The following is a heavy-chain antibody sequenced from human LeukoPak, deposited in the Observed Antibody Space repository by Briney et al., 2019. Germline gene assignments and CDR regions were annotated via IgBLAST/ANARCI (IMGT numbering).Heavy chain of an antibody. V-gene: IGHV4-39*07. CDR1: GGSISSSSYY. D-gene: IGHD3-3*01. Sequence: PSETLSLTCTVSGGSISSSSYYWGWIRQPPGKGLEWIGEINHSGSTNYNPSLKSRVTISVDTSKNQFSLKLSSVTAADTAVYYCARGGRGITTFGVVSRNWFDPWGQGTLVTVSS. J-gene: IGHJ5*02. CDR3: ARGGRGITTFGVVSRNWFDP. CDR2: INHSGST.